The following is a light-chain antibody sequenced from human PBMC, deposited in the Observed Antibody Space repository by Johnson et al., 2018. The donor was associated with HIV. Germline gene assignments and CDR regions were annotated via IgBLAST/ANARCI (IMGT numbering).Light chain of an antibody. CDR2: DNN. CDR3: GTWDSSLSALYV. J-gene: IGLJ1*01. Sequence: QPVLTQPPSVSAAPGQKVTISCSGSSSNIGNNYVSWYQQVPGTAPKLLIYDNNRRPSGIPDRFSGSKSGTSATLGIPRLQTGDEADYYCGTWDSSLSALYVFGTGTQVTV. V-gene: IGLV1-51*01. CDR1: SSNIGNNY.